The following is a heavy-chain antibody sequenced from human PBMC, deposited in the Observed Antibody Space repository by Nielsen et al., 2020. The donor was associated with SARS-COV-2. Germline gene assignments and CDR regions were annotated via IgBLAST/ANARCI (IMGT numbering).Heavy chain of an antibody. CDR3: ARDQLLWFGEFCMDV. V-gene: IGHV3-30-3*01. CDR1: GFTSSSYA. J-gene: IGHJ6*02. D-gene: IGHD3-10*01. CDR2: ISYDGSNK. Sequence: GGSLRLSCAASGFTSSSYAMHWVRQAPGKGLEWVAVISYDGSNKYYADSVKGRFTISRDNSKNTLYLQMNSLSAEDPAVYYCARDQLLWFGEFCMDVWGQGTTVTVSS.